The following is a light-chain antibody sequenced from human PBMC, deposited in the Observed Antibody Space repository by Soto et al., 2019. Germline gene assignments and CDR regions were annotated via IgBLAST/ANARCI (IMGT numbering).Light chain of an antibody. V-gene: IGLV1-51*01. CDR3: VTWDNSLSAPVV. J-gene: IGLJ2*01. CDR1: SSNIGTNY. Sequence: QSVLTQPPSVSAAPGQKVTISCSGGSSNIGTNYVSWYQHFPGTSPQLLIYDNNKRPSGIPDRFSGSKSGTSATLGITGLQTGDEADYYCVTWDNSLSAPVVFGGGTKVTVL. CDR2: DNN.